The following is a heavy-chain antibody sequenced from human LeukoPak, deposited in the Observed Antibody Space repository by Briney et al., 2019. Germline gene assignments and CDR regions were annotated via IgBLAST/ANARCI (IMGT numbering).Heavy chain of an antibody. CDR3: ARLSITMKAFDY. J-gene: IGHJ4*02. D-gene: IGHD3-22*01. CDR1: GFTFSSYV. CDR2: ISGSDGST. V-gene: IGHV3-23*01. Sequence: GGSLRLSCAASGFTFSSYVMSWVCQAPGKGLEWVSAISGSDGSTWYADSVKGRFTVSRDNSKNTLYLQMNSLRADDTAVYYCARLSITMKAFDYWGQGTLVTVSS.